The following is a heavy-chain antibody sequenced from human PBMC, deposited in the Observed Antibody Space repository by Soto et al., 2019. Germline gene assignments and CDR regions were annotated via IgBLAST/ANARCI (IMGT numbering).Heavy chain of an antibody. V-gene: IGHV3-48*02. D-gene: IGHD3-3*01. J-gene: IGHJ4*01. Sequence: PGGSLRLSCAASGFTFSSYSMNWVRQAPGKGLEWVSYISSSSSTIYYADSVKGRFTISRDNAKNSLYLQMNSLRDEDTAVYYCARDTQDDFCCCYYRDYWGHGTLVTVSS. CDR2: ISSSSSTI. CDR3: ARDTQDDFCCCYYRDY. CDR1: GFTFSSYS.